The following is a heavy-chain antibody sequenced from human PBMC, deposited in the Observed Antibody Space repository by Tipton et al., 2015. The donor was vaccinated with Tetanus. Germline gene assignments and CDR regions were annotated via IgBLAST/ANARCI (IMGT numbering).Heavy chain of an antibody. J-gene: IGHJ6*02. D-gene: IGHD3-10*01. CDR2: ISHSGRT. V-gene: IGHV4-30-2*01. Sequence: LRLSCAVSGGTVSNGGYYWSWNRQPKGKGLECIGYISHSGRTYYNPSLNSRVTITLDRYKNQFSLKLTSVTAAETAVYYCARGGGNTMFRGGEFVHSFYYQCMDVWGQGTTVTVSS. CDR1: GGTVSNGGYY. CDR3: ARGGGNTMFRGGEFVHSFYYQCMDV.